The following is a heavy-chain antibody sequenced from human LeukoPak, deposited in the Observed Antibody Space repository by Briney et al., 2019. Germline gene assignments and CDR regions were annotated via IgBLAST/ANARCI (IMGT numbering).Heavy chain of an antibody. CDR3: ARDGVGELGSHDAFDI. V-gene: IGHV1-69*13. CDR2: IIPIFGTA. CDR1: GGTFSSYA. D-gene: IGHD3-10*01. Sequence: SVKVSCKASGGTFSSYAISWVRQAPGQGLEWMGGIIPIFGTANYAQKFQGRVTITADESTSTAYMELSGLRSEDTAVYYCARDGVGELGSHDAFDIWGQGTMVTVSS. J-gene: IGHJ3*02.